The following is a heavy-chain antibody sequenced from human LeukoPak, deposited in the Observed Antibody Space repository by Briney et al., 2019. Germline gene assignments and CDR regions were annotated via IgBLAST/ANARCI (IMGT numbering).Heavy chain of an antibody. CDR1: GGSISSSSYY. D-gene: IGHD2-2*01. J-gene: IGHJ6*02. V-gene: IGHV4-39*01. Sequence: SETLSLTCTVSGGSISSSSYYWGWIRQPPGKGLEWIGSIYYSGSTYYNPSLKSRVTISVDTSKNQFSLKLSSVTAADTAVYYRARRVPAAIHYSYYGMDVWGQGTTVTVSS. CDR2: IYYSGST. CDR3: ARRVPAAIHYSYYGMDV.